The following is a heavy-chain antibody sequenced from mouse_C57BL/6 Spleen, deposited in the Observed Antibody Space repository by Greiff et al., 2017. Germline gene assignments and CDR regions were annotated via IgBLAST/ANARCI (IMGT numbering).Heavy chain of an antibody. Sequence: QVQLQQPGAELVKPGASVKLSCKASGYTFTSYWMQWVKQRPGQGLEWIGEIDPSDSYTNYNQKFKGKATLTVDTSSSTAYMQLSSLTSEDSAVYYCALITTVGAQSHYYAMDYWGQGTSVTVSS. D-gene: IGHD1-1*01. CDR1: GYTFTSYW. CDR2: IDPSDSYT. V-gene: IGHV1-50*01. CDR3: ALITTVGAQSHYYAMDY. J-gene: IGHJ4*01.